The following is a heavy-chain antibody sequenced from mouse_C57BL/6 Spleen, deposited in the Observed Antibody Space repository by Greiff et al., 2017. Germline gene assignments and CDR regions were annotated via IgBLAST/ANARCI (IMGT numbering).Heavy chain of an antibody. CDR3: ARDNYGSSYVEGYFDV. J-gene: IGHJ1*03. D-gene: IGHD1-1*01. CDR2: INSDGSST. Sequence: EVKVVESEGGLVQPGSSMKLSCTASGFTFSDYYMAWVRQVPEKGLEWVANINSDGSSTYYLDSLKSRFIISRDNAKNNLYLQMSSLKSEDTATYYCARDNYGSSYVEGYFDVWGTGTTVTVSS. CDR1: GFTFSDYY. V-gene: IGHV5-16*01.